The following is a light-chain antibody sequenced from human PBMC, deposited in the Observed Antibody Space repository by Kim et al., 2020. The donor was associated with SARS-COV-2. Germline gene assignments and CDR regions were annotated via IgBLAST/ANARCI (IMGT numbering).Light chain of an antibody. CDR3: QQYDSLGT. CDR1: QSISDW. CDR2: KTS. V-gene: IGKV1-5*03. J-gene: IGKJ4*01. Sequence: DIRMTQSPSTLSASVGDRVTITCRASQSISDWLAWYQQKPGKAPKLLLYKTSSLQSGVPSRFSGSGSGTEFTLTISSLQPDDFATYYCQQYDSLGTFGGGTKVDIK.